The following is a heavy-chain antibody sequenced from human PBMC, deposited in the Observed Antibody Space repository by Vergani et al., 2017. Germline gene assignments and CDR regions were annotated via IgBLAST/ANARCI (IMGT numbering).Heavy chain of an antibody. CDR1: GFTFIMHA. V-gene: IGHV3-23*04. D-gene: IGHD6-19*01. CDR3: AKVSRSEVAGTFGAFDI. Sequence: EGQLAESGGDLVEPGGSLRLSCAASGFTFIMHAMSWVRQAPGKGLEWVSTLSASDRRTHYADSVKGRFTISRDNSKNTLFLHMNSLRPEDTAVYYCAKVSRSEVAGTFGAFDIWGQGTMVTVSS. CDR2: LSASDRRT. J-gene: IGHJ3*02.